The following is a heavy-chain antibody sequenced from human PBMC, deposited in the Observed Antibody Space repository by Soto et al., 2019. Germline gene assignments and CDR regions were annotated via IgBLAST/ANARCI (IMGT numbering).Heavy chain of an antibody. J-gene: IGHJ6*02. CDR3: ATTTGYSYYYYGMGV. Sequence: QVQLVQSGAEVKKPGASVKVSCKASGYHLTSYGISWVRQAPGQGLEWMGWISAYNGDTNYAQKFQGRGTFTADTSTSTSYMELRSLRSDDTAVYYCATTTGYSYYYYGMGVWGQGTTVTVSS. CDR1: GYHLTSYG. D-gene: IGHD3-9*01. CDR2: ISAYNGDT. V-gene: IGHV1-18*01.